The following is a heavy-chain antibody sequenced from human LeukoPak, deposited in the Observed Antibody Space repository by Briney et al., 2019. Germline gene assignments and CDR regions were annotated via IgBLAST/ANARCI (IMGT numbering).Heavy chain of an antibody. V-gene: IGHV3-23*01. CDR1: GFAFNTYA. CDR2: ISGVGPGT. D-gene: IGHD2-2*01. Sequence: PGGSLRLSCAASGFAFNTYAMTWVRQAPGKGLEWVSSISGVGPGTYYADSVKGRFTISRDNSKNTLYLQMDSLRTEDTAVYFCARGGLGTSCLNWGQGTLVTVSS. CDR3: ARGGLGTSCLN. J-gene: IGHJ4*02.